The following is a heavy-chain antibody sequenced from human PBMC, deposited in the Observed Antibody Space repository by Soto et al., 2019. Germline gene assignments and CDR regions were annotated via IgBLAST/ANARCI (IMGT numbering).Heavy chain of an antibody. D-gene: IGHD3-9*01. J-gene: IGHJ4*02. CDR3: ARPQDPYDILTGLDY. Sequence: QVQLVQSGAEVKKPGASVKVSCKASGYTFTSYGISWVRQAPGQGLEWMGWISAYNGNTNYAQKLQGRVTMTTDTSTSTAYMGLRSLRSDDTAVYYCARPQDPYDILTGLDYWGQGTLVTVSS. CDR1: GYTFTSYG. V-gene: IGHV1-18*01. CDR2: ISAYNGNT.